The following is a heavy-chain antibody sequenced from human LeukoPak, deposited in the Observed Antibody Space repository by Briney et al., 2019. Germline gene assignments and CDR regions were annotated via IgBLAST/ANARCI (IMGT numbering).Heavy chain of an antibody. CDR1: GFTFSSYG. CDR3: AKYYYGSGSYYKGLDY. CDR2: ISGSGGST. J-gene: IGHJ4*02. V-gene: IGHV3-23*01. D-gene: IGHD3-10*01. Sequence: GGSLRHSCAASGFTFSSYGMSWVRQAPGKGLEWVSVISGSGGSTYHADSVKGRFTISRDNSKNTLYLQMNSLRAEDTAVYYCAKYYYGSGSYYKGLDYWGQGTLVTVSS.